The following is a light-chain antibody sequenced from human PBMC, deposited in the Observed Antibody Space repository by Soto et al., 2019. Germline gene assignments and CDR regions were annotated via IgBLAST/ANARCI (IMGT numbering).Light chain of an antibody. CDR2: AAS. J-gene: IGKJ4*01. CDR1: QSITSY. Sequence: DLQMTQSPSSLSASVGDRVTITCRASQSITSYLNWYQQKPGKAPKLLIYAASSLQSGVPSRFSGSGSGTDFTLPISSLQPEDFATYYCQQSYSTLGLTFGGGTKVEIK. V-gene: IGKV1-39*01. CDR3: QQSYSTLGLT.